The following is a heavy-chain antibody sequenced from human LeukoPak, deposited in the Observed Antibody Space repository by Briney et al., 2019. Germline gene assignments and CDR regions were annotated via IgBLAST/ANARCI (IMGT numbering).Heavy chain of an antibody. CDR1: GGSISTYY. Sequence: KPSETLSLTCAVSGGSISTYYWSWIRQPPGKGLEWIGYIYYSGSTNYNASLKSRVTISVDTSKNHFSLKVFSVTAADTAMYYCARGYRGYNYGLPYFYMDVWGKGTMVTISS. D-gene: IGHD5-18*01. V-gene: IGHV4-59*01. CDR2: IYYSGST. CDR3: ARGYRGYNYGLPYFYMDV. J-gene: IGHJ6*03.